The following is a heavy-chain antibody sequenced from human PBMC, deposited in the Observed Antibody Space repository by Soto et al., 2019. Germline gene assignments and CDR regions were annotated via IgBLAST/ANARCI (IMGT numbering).Heavy chain of an antibody. Sequence: PSETLSLTXAVYGGSFSDYYWTWIRQPPGKGLEWIGEIHHSGNTNYNPSLKSRVIISIDMSKNQFSLTLSSVTAADTAVYYCARYSALRFLGYYYGLDVWGQGTTVTSP. D-gene: IGHD3-3*01. CDR1: GGSFSDYY. CDR3: ARYSALRFLGYYYGLDV. V-gene: IGHV4-34*01. CDR2: IHHSGNT. J-gene: IGHJ6*02.